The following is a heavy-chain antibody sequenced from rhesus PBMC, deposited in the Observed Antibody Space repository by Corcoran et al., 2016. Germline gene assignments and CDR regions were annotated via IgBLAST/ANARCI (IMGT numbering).Heavy chain of an antibody. D-gene: IGHD3-9*01. CDR2: IYGSGSST. CDR1: GGSISSSY. J-gene: IGHJ4*01. V-gene: IGHV4-169*01. Sequence: QLQLQESGPGLVKPSETLSVTCAVSGGSISSSYWSWIRQAPGKGLEWIAYIYGSGSSTHTTPSLKSGVTLSVHTSQNQLSLKLSSVTAADTAVYYCARKYGDDYGYLVDYWGQGVLVTVSS. CDR3: ARKYGDDYGYLVDY.